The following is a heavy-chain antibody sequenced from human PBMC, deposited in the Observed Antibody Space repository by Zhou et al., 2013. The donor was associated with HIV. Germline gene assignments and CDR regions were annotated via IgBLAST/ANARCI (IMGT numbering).Heavy chain of an antibody. CDR3: ARDRDVELGTGYHYFDY. Sequence: QVQLVQSGAEVKKPGSSVKVSCKASGGTFSSYAISWVRQAPGQGLEWMGGIIPIFGTANYAQKFQGRVTITTDESTSTAYMELSSLRSEDTAVYYCARDRDVELGTGYHYFDYWGPGEPWVTVSS. V-gene: IGHV1-69*05. CDR2: IIPIFGTA. CDR1: GGTFSSYA. J-gene: IGHJ4*02. D-gene: IGHD7-27*01.